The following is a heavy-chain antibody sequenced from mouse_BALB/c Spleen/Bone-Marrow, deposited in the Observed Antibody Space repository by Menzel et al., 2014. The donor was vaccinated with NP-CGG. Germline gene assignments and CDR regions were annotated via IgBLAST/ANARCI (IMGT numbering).Heavy chain of an antibody. D-gene: IGHD2-3*01. CDR2: IDPSDSYT. Sequence: VKLVESGAELVKPGASVKLSCKASGYTFTSYWMHWVKQRPGQGLEWIGEIDPSDSYTNYNQRFKGKATLTVDKSSSTAYMQLSSLTSEDSAVYYCARYGGYSPWFAYWGQGTLVTVSA. J-gene: IGHJ3*01. V-gene: IGHV1-69*02. CDR1: GYTFTSYW. CDR3: ARYGGYSPWFAY.